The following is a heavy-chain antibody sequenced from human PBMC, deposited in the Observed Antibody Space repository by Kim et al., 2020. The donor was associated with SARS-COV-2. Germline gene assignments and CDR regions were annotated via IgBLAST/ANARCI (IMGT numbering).Heavy chain of an antibody. Sequence: SETLSLTCVVSGDSITSTNWWTWVRQPPGRGLEWIGEVYHSGSTNYNPSIKNRVTISVDKPNNHFSLQLTSVTAADTAVYYCARDPRQVRTFSYFDHWGQGALVTVSS. D-gene: IGHD1-7*01. CDR2: VYHSGST. CDR3: ARDPRQVRTFSYFDH. CDR1: GDSITSTNW. V-gene: IGHV4-4*02. J-gene: IGHJ4*02.